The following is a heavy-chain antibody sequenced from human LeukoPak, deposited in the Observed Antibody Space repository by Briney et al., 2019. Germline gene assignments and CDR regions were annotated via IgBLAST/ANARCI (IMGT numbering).Heavy chain of an antibody. CDR2: INWKTGNG. Sequence: GGSLRLSCAVSGFNFDDYAMHWVRQAPGRGLEWVSGINWKTGNGIYADSVKGRFTISRDNAKNSLHLQMSSLRAEDTVLYYCTRRAARWQFDLWGRGTLLTVSS. CDR1: GFNFDDYA. V-gene: IGHV3-9*01. J-gene: IGHJ2*01. CDR3: TRRAARWQFDL. D-gene: IGHD5-24*01.